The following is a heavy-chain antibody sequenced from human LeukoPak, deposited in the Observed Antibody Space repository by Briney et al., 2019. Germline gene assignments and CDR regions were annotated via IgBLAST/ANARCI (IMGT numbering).Heavy chain of an antibody. CDR1: GFTFSSYD. Sequence: PGGSLRLSCAASGFTFSSYDMHWVRQATGKGLEWVSAIGTAGDTYYPGSVKGRFTISRENAKNSLYLQMNSLRAGDTAVYYCARVGSGSYFRSYWYFDLWGRGTLVTVSP. CDR2: IGTAGDT. D-gene: IGHD1-26*01. J-gene: IGHJ2*01. CDR3: ARVGSGSYFRSYWYFDL. V-gene: IGHV3-13*01.